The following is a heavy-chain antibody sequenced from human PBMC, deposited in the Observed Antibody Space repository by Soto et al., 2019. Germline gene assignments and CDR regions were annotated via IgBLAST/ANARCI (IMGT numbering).Heavy chain of an antibody. Sequence: ATLSLTCTVSGASICSGGCNWVWIRQPPVKGLGLIGGIYYSGSTYYNPSLKSRVTISVDTSKNQFSLKLSSVTAADTAVYYCARHVTFDWLLLYYGMDVWGQGTTVT. CDR2: IYYSGST. D-gene: IGHD3-9*01. CDR1: GASICSGGCN. J-gene: IGHJ6*02. CDR3: ARHVTFDWLLLYYGMDV. V-gene: IGHV4-39*01.